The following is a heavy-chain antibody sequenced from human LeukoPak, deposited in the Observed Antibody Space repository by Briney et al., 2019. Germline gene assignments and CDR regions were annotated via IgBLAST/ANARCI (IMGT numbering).Heavy chain of an antibody. CDR3: ARDARHRYCSSPSCYRGWFDP. CDR1: RGTFSSYA. V-gene: IGHV1-69*13. CDR2: IIPILGTS. D-gene: IGHD2-2*01. Sequence: ASVKVSCKASRGTFSSYAISWVRQAPGQGLEWMGGIIPILGTSNYAQKFQGRVTITADESTSTAYMELSRLRSEDTAVYYCARDARHRYCSSPSCYRGWFDPWGQGTLVTVSS. J-gene: IGHJ5*02.